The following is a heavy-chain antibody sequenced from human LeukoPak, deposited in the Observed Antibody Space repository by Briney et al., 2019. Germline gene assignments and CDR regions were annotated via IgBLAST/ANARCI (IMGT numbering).Heavy chain of an antibody. Sequence: PGGSLRLSCAASGFTFSSYWMSWVRQAPGKGLEWVANIKQDGSEKYYVDSVKGRFTISRDNAKNSLYLQMNSLRAEDTAVYYCASDADSSGSHAFDIWGQGTMVTVSS. CDR1: GFTFSSYW. D-gene: IGHD3-22*01. CDR3: ASDADSSGSHAFDI. V-gene: IGHV3-7*01. CDR2: IKQDGSEK. J-gene: IGHJ3*02.